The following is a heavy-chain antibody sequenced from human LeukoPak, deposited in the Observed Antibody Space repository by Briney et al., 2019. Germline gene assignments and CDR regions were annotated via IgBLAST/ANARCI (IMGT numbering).Heavy chain of an antibody. D-gene: IGHD5-18*01. J-gene: IGHJ4*02. CDR1: GGSIDTYY. CDR2: VFHTGST. Sequence: SETLSLTCTVSGGSIDTYYWNWIRQPPGKGLEWIGYVFHTGSTNYNPSLKSRVTISVDTSKNQFSLKLSSVTAADTAVYYCASGGIQLWLAYDYWGQGTLVTVSS. CDR3: ASGGIQLWLAYDY. V-gene: IGHV4-59*12.